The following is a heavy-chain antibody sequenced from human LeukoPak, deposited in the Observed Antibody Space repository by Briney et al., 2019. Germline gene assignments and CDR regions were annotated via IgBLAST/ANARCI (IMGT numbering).Heavy chain of an antibody. Sequence: SETLSLTCTVSGGSISSYYWSWIRQPPGKGLEWIGDIYYSGSANYNPSLKSRVTISVDTSKNQFSLRLSSVTAADTAVYYSARLASGSYGPLTPFDYWGQGTLVTVSS. CDR2: IYYSGSA. CDR1: GGSISSYY. V-gene: IGHV4-59*08. D-gene: IGHD1-26*01. J-gene: IGHJ4*02. CDR3: ARLASGSYGPLTPFDY.